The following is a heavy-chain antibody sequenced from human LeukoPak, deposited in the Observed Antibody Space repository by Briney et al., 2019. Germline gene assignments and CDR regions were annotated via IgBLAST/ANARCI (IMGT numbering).Heavy chain of an antibody. V-gene: IGHV3-30-3*01. Sequence: PGRSLRLSCAASGFTFSSYAMHWVRQAPGKGLEWVAVISYDGSNKYYTDSVKGRFTISRDNSKNTLYLQMNSLRAEDTAVYYCARDRAPYDFWSGYSQNWFDPWGQGTLVTVSS. J-gene: IGHJ5*02. CDR2: ISYDGSNK. D-gene: IGHD3-3*01. CDR3: ARDRAPYDFWSGYSQNWFDP. CDR1: GFTFSSYA.